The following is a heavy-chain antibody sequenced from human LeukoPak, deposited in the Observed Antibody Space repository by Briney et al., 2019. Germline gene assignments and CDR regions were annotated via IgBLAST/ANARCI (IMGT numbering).Heavy chain of an antibody. D-gene: IGHD6-19*01. CDR2: IIGSGDGT. CDR1: GLTFSSYA. CDR3: AKLSSGWTYLPFDH. V-gene: IGHV3-23*01. Sequence: PGGSLRLSCAASGLTFSSYAMSWVRKAPRKGREWVSTIIGSGDGTYYADSVKGRFAISRDNSKNTLYLQMNSLGAEYTAVYYCAKLSSGWTYLPFDHWGQGTLVTVSS. J-gene: IGHJ4*02.